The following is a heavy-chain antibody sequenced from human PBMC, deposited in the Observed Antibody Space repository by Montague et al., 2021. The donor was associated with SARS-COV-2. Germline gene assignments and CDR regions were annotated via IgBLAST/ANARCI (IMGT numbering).Heavy chain of an antibody. Sequence: SLRLSCAASGFTVSSNYMSWVRQAPGKGLEWVSVIYSGGSTYYADSVKGRFTISRHNSKNTLYLHVNSLRAEDTAVYYCARDLTYGSGRSYYYCGMDVWGQGTTVTVSS. D-gene: IGHD3-10*01. CDR2: IYSGGST. V-gene: IGHV3-53*04. CDR3: ARDLTYGSGRSYYYCGMDV. CDR1: GFTVSSNY. J-gene: IGHJ6*02.